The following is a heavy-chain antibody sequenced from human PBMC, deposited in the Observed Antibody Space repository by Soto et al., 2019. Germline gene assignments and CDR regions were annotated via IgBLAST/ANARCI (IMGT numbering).Heavy chain of an antibody. J-gene: IGHJ6*02. D-gene: IGHD1-1*01. V-gene: IGHV3-21*01. CDR1: GFTFSTYS. Sequence: EVQLVESGGGLVKPGGSLRLSCAASGFTFSTYSMNWVRPAPGEGLEWVSSIRSTTGYMYNADSVKGRFTISRDNAKNSLYLQMISLRAEDTAVYYCARSTSLGGMDVWGQGTTVTVSS. CDR3: ARSTSLGGMDV. CDR2: IRSTTGYM.